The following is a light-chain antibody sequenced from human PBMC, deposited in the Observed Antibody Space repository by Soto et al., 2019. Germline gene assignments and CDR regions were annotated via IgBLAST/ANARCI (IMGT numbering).Light chain of an antibody. CDR3: QQLFDSPIT. Sequence: DIQITQSPSSVSPSIGESVTITCRASQVISTSLAWYQVKPGKAPKLLIYAASTLESGVPSRFSATVSGTEFSLTITSLQPEDFATYYCQQLFDSPITFGQGTRLEIK. CDR1: QVISTS. J-gene: IGKJ5*01. V-gene: IGKV1-9*01. CDR2: AAS.